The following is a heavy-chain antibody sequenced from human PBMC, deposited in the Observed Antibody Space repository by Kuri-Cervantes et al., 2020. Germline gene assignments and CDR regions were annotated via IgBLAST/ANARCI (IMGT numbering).Heavy chain of an antibody. CDR1: GYTFTSYD. J-gene: IGHJ6*03. V-gene: IGHV1-8*02. Sequence: ASVKVSCKASGYTFTSYDINWVRQATGQGLEWMGWMNPNSGNTGYAQKFQGRVTMTRNTSISTAFMELSSLRADDTAVYYCAKEAIYRGITNYYYYLDVWGKGTTVTVSS. D-gene: IGHD3-10*01. CDR2: MNPNSGNT. CDR3: AKEAIYRGITNYYYYLDV.